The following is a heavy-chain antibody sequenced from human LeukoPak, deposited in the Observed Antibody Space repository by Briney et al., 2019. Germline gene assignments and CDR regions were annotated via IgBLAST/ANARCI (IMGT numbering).Heavy chain of an antibody. CDR1: GGSISSGGYY. Sequence: SETLSLTCTVSGGSISSGGYYWSWIRQPPGKGLEWIGYIYDSGSTNYNPSLKSRVTISVDTSKNQFSLKLTSVTAADTAVYYCARDYKRSWSFFDYWGQGTLVTVSS. V-gene: IGHV4-61*08. D-gene: IGHD6-13*01. J-gene: IGHJ4*02. CDR2: IYDSGST. CDR3: ARDYKRSWSFFDY.